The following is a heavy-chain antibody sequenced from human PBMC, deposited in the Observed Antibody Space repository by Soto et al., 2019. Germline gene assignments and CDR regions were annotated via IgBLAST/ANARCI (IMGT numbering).Heavy chain of an antibody. J-gene: IGHJ4*02. Sequence: QITLKESGPTLVKPTQTLTLTCTFSGFSLTSNAVGVGWFRQPPGKALAWLALIYWDDDNHYSPSLKSRLTFTKDTSKNQVVLIMPNMDPVDTATYYCAHGSGWLFDFWGQGTLVTVSS. D-gene: IGHD6-19*01. V-gene: IGHV2-5*02. CDR3: AHGSGWLFDF. CDR1: GFSLTSNAVG. CDR2: IYWDDDN.